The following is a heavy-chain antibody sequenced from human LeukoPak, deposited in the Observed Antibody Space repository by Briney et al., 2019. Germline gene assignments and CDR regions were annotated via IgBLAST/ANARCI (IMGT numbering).Heavy chain of an antibody. V-gene: IGHV1-8*01. D-gene: IGHD3-10*01. CDR3: ARKLVRGVDFDP. Sequence: ASVKVSCKASGYTFTSYDINWVRQATGQGLEWMGWMNPNSSNTGYAQKFQGRVTMTRNTSISTAYMELSSLRSEDTAVYYCARKLVRGVDFDPWGQGTLVTVSS. CDR2: MNPNSSNT. J-gene: IGHJ5*02. CDR1: GYTFTSYD.